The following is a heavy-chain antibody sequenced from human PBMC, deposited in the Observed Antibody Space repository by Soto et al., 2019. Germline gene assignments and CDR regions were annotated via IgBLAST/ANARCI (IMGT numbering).Heavy chain of an antibody. V-gene: IGHV1-18*01. J-gene: IGHJ5*02. CDR1: GYTFTNYG. Sequence: QVQLVQSGAEVKKPGASVQVSCKASGYTFTNYGISWVRQAPGQGLEWMGWINTYNGNTNHAQKRQGRVTMTTATSTSTAYMELRSLRSDDTAVYYCARGVGSGTYYNEYNWFDPWGQGTLGTVSS. D-gene: IGHD3-10*01. CDR2: INTYNGNT. CDR3: ARGVGSGTYYNEYNWFDP.